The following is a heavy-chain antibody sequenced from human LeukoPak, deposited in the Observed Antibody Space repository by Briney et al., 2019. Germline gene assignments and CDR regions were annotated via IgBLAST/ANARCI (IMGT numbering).Heavy chain of an antibody. CDR3: AKDIGSYYDY. CDR1: GFTFSSYG. D-gene: IGHD3-10*01. J-gene: IGHJ4*02. V-gene: IGHV3-NL1*01. Sequence: GGSLRLSCAASGFTFSSYGMHWVRQAPGKGLEWVSVIYSGGSTYYAGSVKGRFTISRDNSKNTLYLEMNSLRAEDTAVYYCAKDIGSYYDYWGQGILVTVSS. CDR2: IYSGGST.